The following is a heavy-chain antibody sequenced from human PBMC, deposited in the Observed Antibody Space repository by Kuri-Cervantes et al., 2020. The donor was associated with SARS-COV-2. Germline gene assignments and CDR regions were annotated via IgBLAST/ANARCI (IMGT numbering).Heavy chain of an antibody. J-gene: IGHJ4*02. CDR1: GFTFSSYG. Sequence: ESLKISCAASGFTFSSYGMHWVRQTPGKGLEWIGYIYYSGSTNYNPSLKSRVTISVDTSKNQFSLKLSSVTAADTAVYYCAREDLPAASVNWGQGTLVTGSS. CDR3: AREDLPAASVN. CDR2: IYYSGST. D-gene: IGHD2-2*01. V-gene: IGHV4-59*01.